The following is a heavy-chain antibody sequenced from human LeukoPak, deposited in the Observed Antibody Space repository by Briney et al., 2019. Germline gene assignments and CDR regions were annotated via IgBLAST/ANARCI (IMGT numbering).Heavy chain of an antibody. CDR3: VSGTGYCSSTSCSPFDP. J-gene: IGHJ5*02. V-gene: IGHV4-39*07. Sequence: SETLSLTCTVSGGSISSSSYYWGWIRQPPGKGLEWIGSIYYSGSTCYNPSLKSRVTISVDTSKNQFSLKLSSVTAADTAVYYCVSGTGYCSSTSCSPFDPWGQGTLVTVSS. CDR1: GGSISSSSYY. D-gene: IGHD2-2*01. CDR2: IYYSGST.